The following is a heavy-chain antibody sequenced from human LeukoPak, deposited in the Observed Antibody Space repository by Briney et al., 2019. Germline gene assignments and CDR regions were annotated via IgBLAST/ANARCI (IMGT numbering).Heavy chain of an antibody. V-gene: IGHV3-23*01. J-gene: IGHJ5*02. CDR2: ISGSGGST. CDR1: GYSISSGYY. CDR3: AKDRMVVTVVSGNWFDP. D-gene: IGHD2-21*02. Sequence: ETLSLTCAVSGYSISSGYYWGWIRQPPGKGLEWVSAISGSGGSTYYADSVKGRFTISRDNSKNTLYLQMNSLRAEDTAVYYCAKDRMVVTVVSGNWFDPWGQGTLVTVSS.